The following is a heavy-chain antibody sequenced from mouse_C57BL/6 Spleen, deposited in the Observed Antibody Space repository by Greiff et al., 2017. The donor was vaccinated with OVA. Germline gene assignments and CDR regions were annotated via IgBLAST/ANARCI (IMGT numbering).Heavy chain of an antibody. V-gene: IGHV1-52*01. D-gene: IGHD1-1*01. J-gene: IGHJ1*03. CDR2: IDPSDSET. CDR3: ATITTVVATDYWYFDV. Sequence: QVQLKQPGAELVRPGSSVKLSCKASGYTFTSYWMHWVKQRPIQGLEWIGNIDPSDSETHYNQKFKDKATLTVDKSSSTAYMQLSSLTSEDSAVYYCATITTVVATDYWYFDVWGTGTTVTVSS. CDR1: GYTFTSYW.